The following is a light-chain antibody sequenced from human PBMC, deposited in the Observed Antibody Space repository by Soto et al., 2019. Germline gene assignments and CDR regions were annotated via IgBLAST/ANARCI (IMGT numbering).Light chain of an antibody. V-gene: IGKV3-11*01. CDR2: HAS. J-gene: IGKJ3*01. CDR3: QQRSNWPIT. Sequence: EIVLTQSPGTLSLSPGERATLSCRASQSIESYLAWFQQKPGQAPRLLIYHASNRASGVPARFSGSGSGTDFTLTISSLEPEDFAVYYCQQRSNWPITFGPGTKVDI. CDR1: QSIESY.